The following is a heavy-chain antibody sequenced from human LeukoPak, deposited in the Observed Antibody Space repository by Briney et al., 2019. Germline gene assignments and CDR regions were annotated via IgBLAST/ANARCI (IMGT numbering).Heavy chain of an antibody. J-gene: IGHJ6*03. CDR3: TRDTANGYYYMDV. Sequence: GGSLRLSCTASGYTFGGYGMSWVRQAPGKGLEWVGFIRSNAYGGTTEYAASVKGRFPISRDDSKSIAYLQMNSLKTEDTAVYYCTRDTANGYYYMDVWGKGTTVTVSS. V-gene: IGHV3-49*04. CDR2: IRSNAYGGTT. D-gene: IGHD5-18*01. CDR1: GYTFGGYG.